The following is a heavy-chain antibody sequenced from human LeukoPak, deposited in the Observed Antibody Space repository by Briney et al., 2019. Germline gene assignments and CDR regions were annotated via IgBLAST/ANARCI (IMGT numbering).Heavy chain of an antibody. CDR2: IIPILGIA. V-gene: IGHV1-69*04. Sequence: GASVKVSCKASGGTFSSYAISWVRQAPGQGLEWMGRIIPILGIANYAQKFQGRVTITADKSTSTAYMELSSLRSEDTAVYYCARVSSQQLTLIDYWGQGTLVTVSS. CDR1: GGTFSSYA. J-gene: IGHJ4*02. D-gene: IGHD6-13*01. CDR3: ARVSSQQLTLIDY.